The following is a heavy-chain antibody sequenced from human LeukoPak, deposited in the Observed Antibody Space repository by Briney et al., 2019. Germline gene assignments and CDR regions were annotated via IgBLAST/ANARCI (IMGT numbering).Heavy chain of an antibody. CDR2: ISSSGSTI. CDR3: ARGFINIMGARSGYFDY. D-gene: IGHD3-22*01. V-gene: IGHV3-48*03. CDR1: GFTFSSYE. J-gene: IGHJ4*02. Sequence: QTGGSLRLSCAASGFTFSSYEMNWVCQAPGKGLEWVSYISSSGSTIYYADSVKGRFTISRDNAKNSLYLQMNSLRAEDTAVYYCARGFINIMGARSGYFDYWGQGTLVTVSS.